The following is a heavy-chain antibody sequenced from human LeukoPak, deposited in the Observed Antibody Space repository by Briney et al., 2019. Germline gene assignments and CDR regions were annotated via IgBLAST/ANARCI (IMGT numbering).Heavy chain of an antibody. D-gene: IGHD4-23*01. CDR1: GFTFCSYA. CDR3: VPQKGYGGNPLDY. J-gene: IGHJ4*02. CDR2: ISSDGSTI. Sequence: AGYLRLYCAASGFTFCSYARKWVRKAPGKGLEGLSYISSDGSTIYKADTMEDRITISRENARNTRYLQMNSLIDEDTAVSYCVPQKGYGGNPLDYWGQGTLVTVSA. V-gene: IGHV3-48*02.